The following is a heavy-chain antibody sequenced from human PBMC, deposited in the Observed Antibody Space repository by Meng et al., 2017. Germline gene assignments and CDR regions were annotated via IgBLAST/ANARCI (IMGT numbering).Heavy chain of an antibody. CDR3: ARSLVSGFSTGSWYYCDY. CDR1: GYTFTSYA. J-gene: IGHJ4*02. CDR2: INAGNGNT. D-gene: IGHD6-13*01. Sequence: ASVKVSCKASGYTFTSYAMHWVRQAPGQRLEWMGWINAGNGNTKYSQTFQGRVTMTRDTSASTAYMELGSLRSEGTAVYYCARSLVSGFSTGSWYYCDYWGQGTLVTVSS. V-gene: IGHV1-3*01.